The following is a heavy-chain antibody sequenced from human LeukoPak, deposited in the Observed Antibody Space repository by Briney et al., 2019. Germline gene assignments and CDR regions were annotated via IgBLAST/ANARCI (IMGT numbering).Heavy chain of an antibody. CDR1: GYTFTSYD. V-gene: IGHV1-8*01. D-gene: IGHD1-20*01. Sequence: EASVKVSCKASGYTFTSYDINWVRQATGQGLEWMGWMNPNSGNTGYAQKFQGRVTMTRNTSISTAHMELSSLRSEGTAVYYCARTITDYNWFDPWGQGTLVTVSS. CDR3: ARTITDYNWFDP. CDR2: MNPNSGNT. J-gene: IGHJ5*02.